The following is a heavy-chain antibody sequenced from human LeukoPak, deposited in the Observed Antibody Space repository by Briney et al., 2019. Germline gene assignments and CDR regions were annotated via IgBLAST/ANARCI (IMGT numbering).Heavy chain of an antibody. CDR1: GFTFSDFW. CDR2: INSGGTVT. J-gene: IGHJ6*02. CDR3: ARGGPYYYGSGSRYGLDV. Sequence: GGSLRLSCAASGFTFSDFWMHWVRQAPGKGLVWVSRINSGGTVTNYADSVKGRLTISRDNAKNTLYLQMSSLRAEDTAVYYCARGGPYYYGSGSRYGLDVWGQGTTVTVSS. D-gene: IGHD3-10*01. V-gene: IGHV3-74*01.